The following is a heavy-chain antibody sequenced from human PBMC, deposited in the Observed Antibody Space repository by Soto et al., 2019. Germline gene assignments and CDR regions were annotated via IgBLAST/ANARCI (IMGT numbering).Heavy chain of an antibody. CDR2: ISDSGTT. Sequence: TSETLSLTCTVFGGSIDSYYWSWIRRAPGKGLEWIGHISDSGTTNYNPSLGSRVTISVDTSRKSFSLKLSAVTAADTAVYFCARDRWMSRANWFDPWGPGTLVTVPQ. CDR1: GGSIDSYY. J-gene: IGHJ5*02. V-gene: IGHV4-59*12. CDR3: ARDRWMSRANWFDP. D-gene: IGHD2-2*03.